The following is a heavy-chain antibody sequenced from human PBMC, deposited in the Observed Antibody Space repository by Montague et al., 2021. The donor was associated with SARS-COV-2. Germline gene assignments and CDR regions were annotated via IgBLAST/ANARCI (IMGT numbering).Heavy chain of an antibody. CDR2: IYDSGST. Sequence: SETLSLTCTVSGGSISSSNYYWDWIRQPPGKGLEWIGSIYDSGSTYYNPSLKSRVTISVDTSKNQFSLKLSSVTAADTAVYYCAGGELELHIRDYYYYGMDVWGQGTTVTVSS. CDR3: AGGELELHIRDYYYYGMDV. D-gene: IGHD1-7*01. V-gene: IGHV4-39*01. CDR1: GGSISSSNYY. J-gene: IGHJ6*02.